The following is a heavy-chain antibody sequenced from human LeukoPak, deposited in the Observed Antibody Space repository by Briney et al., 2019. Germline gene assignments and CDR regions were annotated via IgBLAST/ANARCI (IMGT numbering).Heavy chain of an antibody. V-gene: IGHV3-48*03. D-gene: IGHD2-15*01. CDR3: ARSPPVGYCSGGSCYLDY. J-gene: IGHJ4*02. Sequence: PGGSLRLSCAASGFTFNSYEINWVRRAPGKGLEWISYISRSGSTTNYADSVKGRFTISRDNAKNSLYLQMNSLRAEDTAVYYCARSPPVGYCSGGSCYLDYWGQGALVTVSS. CDR1: GFTFNSYE. CDR2: ISRSGSTT.